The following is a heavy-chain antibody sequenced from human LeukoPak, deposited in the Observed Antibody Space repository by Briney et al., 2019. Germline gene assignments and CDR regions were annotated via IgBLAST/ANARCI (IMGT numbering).Heavy chain of an antibody. V-gene: IGHV6-1*01. CDR1: GDSVSSNSGA. CDR3: ARENTLVRGTRNPFDY. CDR2: TYYRSKWYY. D-gene: IGHD3-10*01. Sequence: SQTLSLTCAIFGDSVSSNSGAWSWIRQSPSRGLEWLGRTYYRSKWYYDYAVSVTSRITINPDTFKNQFSLQLNSVTPEDTAVYYCARENTLVRGTRNPFDYWGQGTLVTVSS. J-gene: IGHJ4*02.